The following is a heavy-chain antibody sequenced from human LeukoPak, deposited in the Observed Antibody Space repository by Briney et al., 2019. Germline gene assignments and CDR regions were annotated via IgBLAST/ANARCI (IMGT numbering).Heavy chain of an antibody. Sequence: GSLRLSCAASGFTFSSYATSWVRQAPGKGLEWVSAISGSGGSTYYADSVKGRFTISRDNSKNTLYLQMDSLRAEDTAVYYCAKGYCSSTSCDWFDPWGQGTLVTVSS. CDR3: AKGYCSSTSCDWFDP. CDR1: GFTFSSYA. CDR2: ISGSGGST. D-gene: IGHD2-2*01. J-gene: IGHJ5*02. V-gene: IGHV3-23*01.